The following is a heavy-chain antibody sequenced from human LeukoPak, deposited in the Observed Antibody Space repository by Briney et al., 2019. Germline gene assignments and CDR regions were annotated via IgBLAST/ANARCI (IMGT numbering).Heavy chain of an antibody. J-gene: IGHJ4*02. Sequence: GGSLRLSCAASGFRFSSYAMHWVRQAPGKGLEWVAVIWFDGSNKYYADSVKGRFTISRDKSKNTLYLQINSLRAEDTAFYYCAKGFGGDGYRAFDYWGQGTLVTVSS. CDR1: GFRFSSYA. CDR3: AKGFGGDGYRAFDY. CDR2: IWFDGSNK. D-gene: IGHD5-24*01. V-gene: IGHV3-33*03.